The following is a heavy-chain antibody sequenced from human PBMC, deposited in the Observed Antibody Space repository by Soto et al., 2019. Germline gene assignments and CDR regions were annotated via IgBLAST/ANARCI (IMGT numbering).Heavy chain of an antibody. D-gene: IGHD6-19*01. CDR2: ISWNSGSI. V-gene: IGHV3-9*01. CDR3: AKDVSSGWWRGAFDI. CDR1: GFTFDDYA. J-gene: IGHJ3*02. Sequence: EVQLVESGGGLVQPGRSLRLSCAASGFTFDDYAMHWVRQAPGKGLEWVSGISWNSGSIGYADSVKGRFTISRDNAKNSLYLQMNSLRAEDTALYYCAKDVSSGWWRGAFDIWGQGTMVTVSS.